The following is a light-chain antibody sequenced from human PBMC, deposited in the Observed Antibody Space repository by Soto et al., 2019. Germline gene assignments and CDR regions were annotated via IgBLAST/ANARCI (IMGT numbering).Light chain of an antibody. CDR1: QTSSSW. CDR3: QHYNSYSEA. CDR2: KAS. Sequence: IHSTKSPSTLSGSVGDIETIPCLASQTSSSWLARYQQKPGKAPKLLIYKASTLKSGVPSRFSGSGSGTEFTLTISSLQPDDFATYYCQHYNSYSEAFGQGTKVDIK. V-gene: IGKV1-5*03. J-gene: IGKJ1*01.